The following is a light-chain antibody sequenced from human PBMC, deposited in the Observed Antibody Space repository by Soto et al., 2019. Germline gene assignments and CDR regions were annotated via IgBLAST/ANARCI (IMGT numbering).Light chain of an antibody. CDR2: GAS. Sequence: EIVLTQSPGTLSLSPGERATLSCRASQSVTSSFLAWYQQKPGQAPRLLIYGASSRVSGIPDRLSGSGSGTDFTLTINGLEPEDFAVYYCQQYGTSQFTVGQGTRLEI. CDR1: QSVTSSF. J-gene: IGKJ5*01. V-gene: IGKV3-20*01. CDR3: QQYGTSQFT.